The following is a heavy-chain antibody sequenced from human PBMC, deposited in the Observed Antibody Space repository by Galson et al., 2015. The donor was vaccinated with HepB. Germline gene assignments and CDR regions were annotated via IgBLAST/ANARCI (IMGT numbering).Heavy chain of an antibody. CDR3: AKASVGANIPPPDY. D-gene: IGHD1-26*01. J-gene: IGHJ4*02. V-gene: IGHV3-30*18. Sequence: SLRLSCAASGFTFSSYGMHWVRQAPGKGLEWVAVISYDGSNKYYADSVKGRFTISRDNSKNTLYLQMNSLRAEDTAVYYCAKASVGANIPPPDYWGQGTLVTVSS. CDR2: ISYDGSNK. CDR1: GFTFSSYG.